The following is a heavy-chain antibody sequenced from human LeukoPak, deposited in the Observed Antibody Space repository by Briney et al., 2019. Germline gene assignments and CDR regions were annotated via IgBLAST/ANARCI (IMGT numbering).Heavy chain of an antibody. V-gene: IGHV3-73*01. CDR2: IRSKPNNYAT. D-gene: IGHD3-10*01. J-gene: IGHJ4*02. CDR1: GFTFSGSA. CDR3: SRHAASGGSGVDY. Sequence: PGGSLRLSCAASGFTFSGSATHWVRQASGKGLEWVGRIRSKPNNYATAYAASVKGRFTISRDDSKNTAYLQMNSLKTEDTAVYYCSRHAASGGSGVDYWGQGILVTVSS.